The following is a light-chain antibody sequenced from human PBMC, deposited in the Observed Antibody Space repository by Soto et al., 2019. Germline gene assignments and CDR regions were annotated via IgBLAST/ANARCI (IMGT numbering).Light chain of an antibody. Sequence: QSVLTQPPSVSGTPGQRVTISCSGSSSNVGSNTVNWYQQVPGTAPKVLIFGNNQRPSGVPDRFSGSKSGTSASLAISGLQSEDEADYYCAAWDSSLNGWVFGGGTKVTVL. CDR2: GNN. CDR3: AAWDSSLNGWV. V-gene: IGLV1-44*01. J-gene: IGLJ3*02. CDR1: SSNVGSNT.